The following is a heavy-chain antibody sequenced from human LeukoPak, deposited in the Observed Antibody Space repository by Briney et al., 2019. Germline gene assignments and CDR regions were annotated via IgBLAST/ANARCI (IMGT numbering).Heavy chain of an antibody. Sequence: GGSLRLSCEASGFTFSSYSMNWVRQAPGKGLEWVSSISSNGNSIFYADSVKGRFTISRDNAKNSLYLQVNSLRAEDTAVYYCARGANVNVFDIWGEGTMVTVSS. V-gene: IGHV3-21*01. CDR3: ARGANVNVFDI. CDR2: ISSNGNSI. CDR1: GFTFSSYS. J-gene: IGHJ3*02.